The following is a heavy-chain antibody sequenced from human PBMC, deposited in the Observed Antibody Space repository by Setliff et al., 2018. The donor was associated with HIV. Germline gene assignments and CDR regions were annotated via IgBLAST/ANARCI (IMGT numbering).Heavy chain of an antibody. Sequence: KTSETLSLTCAVYNGSLSGYYWSWIRQPPGKGLEWIGEINRSGTTNYNPSLNSPVTISVDTSKNQFSLKLSSVTAADTAVYYCARGRGIAARYFEDWGQGTLVTVSS. D-gene: IGHD6-6*01. CDR1: NGSLSGYY. V-gene: IGHV4-34*01. J-gene: IGHJ1*01. CDR2: INRSGTT. CDR3: ARGRGIAARYFED.